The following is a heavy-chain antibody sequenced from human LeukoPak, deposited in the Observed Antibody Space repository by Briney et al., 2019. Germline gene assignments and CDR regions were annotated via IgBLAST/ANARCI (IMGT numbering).Heavy chain of an antibody. V-gene: IGHV3-21*01. Sequence: PGGSLRLSCAASGFTFSGYSMSWVRQAPRKGLECVSFISGSSDNIKYSDSVKGRFTISRDNAKNSVYLQMNSLRAEDTAIYYCARLPVGAVTASNYFDYWGQGTLVTVSS. CDR3: ARLPVGAVTASNYFDY. J-gene: IGHJ4*02. CDR2: ISGSSDNI. D-gene: IGHD6-19*01. CDR1: GFTFSGYS.